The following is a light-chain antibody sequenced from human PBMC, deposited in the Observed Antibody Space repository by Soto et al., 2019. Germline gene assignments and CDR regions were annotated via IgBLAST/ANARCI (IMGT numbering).Light chain of an antibody. CDR3: CSYAGSSTYV. CDR1: SSDVGNYNL. J-gene: IGLJ1*01. Sequence: QSVLTQPASVSGSPGQPITISSTGTSSDVGNYNLVSWYQQHPGKAPKLMIYEGSKRPSGVSNRFSGSKSGNTASLTISILQAEDEADYYCCSYAGSSTYVFGTGTKLTVL. V-gene: IGLV2-23*01. CDR2: EGS.